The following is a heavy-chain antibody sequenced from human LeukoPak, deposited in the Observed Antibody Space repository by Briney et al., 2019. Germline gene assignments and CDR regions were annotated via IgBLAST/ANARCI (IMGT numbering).Heavy chain of an antibody. D-gene: IGHD1-14*01. Sequence: GVSLTLSCAASGFTVITNDMTWLRQAPGQGLVGVIVLYSDGNTKYADSVQGRFTISRDNSKNTLYLEMNSLSPDDTAVYYCARGVEPLAANTLAYWGQGTLVTVSS. J-gene: IGHJ4*02. V-gene: IGHV3-53*01. CDR2: LYSDGNT. CDR1: GFTVITND. CDR3: ARGVEPLAANTLAY.